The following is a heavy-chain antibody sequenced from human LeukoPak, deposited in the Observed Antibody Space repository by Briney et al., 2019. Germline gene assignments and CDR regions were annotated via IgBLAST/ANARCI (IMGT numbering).Heavy chain of an antibody. Sequence: PSETLSLTCAVYGGSFSGYYWSCIRQPPGKGLEWIGEINHSGRTNYNPSLKSRVTISVDTSKNQFSLKLRSVTAADTAVYYCARGGPIAAAPKSFDYWGQGTLVTVSS. D-gene: IGHD6-13*01. CDR2: INHSGRT. CDR1: GGSFSGYY. J-gene: IGHJ4*02. CDR3: ARGGPIAAAPKSFDY. V-gene: IGHV4-34*01.